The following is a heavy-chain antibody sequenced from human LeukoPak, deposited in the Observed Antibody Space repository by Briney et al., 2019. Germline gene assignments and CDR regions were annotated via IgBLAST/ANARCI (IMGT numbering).Heavy chain of an antibody. J-gene: IGHJ4*02. CDR2: IIPLVGTA. V-gene: IGHV1-69*13. D-gene: IGHD2-2*01. Sequence: GASVKVSCKASGGTFSSYAISWVRQAPGQGLEWMGGIIPLVGTANYAQKFQGRVTITADESTSTAYMDLSSLRSEDTAVYYCARGVSTGYCSSTSCFSFDYWGQGTLVTVSS. CDR1: GGTFSSYA. CDR3: ARGVSTGYCSSTSCFSFDY.